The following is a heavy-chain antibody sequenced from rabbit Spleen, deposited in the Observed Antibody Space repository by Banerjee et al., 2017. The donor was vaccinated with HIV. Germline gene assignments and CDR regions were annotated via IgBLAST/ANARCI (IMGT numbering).Heavy chain of an antibody. V-gene: IGHV1S45*01. D-gene: IGHD8-1*01. CDR1: GIDFSSYYY. CDR2: IDTGSSGFT. J-gene: IGHJ6*01. Sequence: QQQLEESGGGLVKPGGTLTLTCKASGIDFSSYYYMCWVRQAPGKGLEWIACIDTGSSGFTYFASWAKGRFTISKTSSTTVPLQMTSLTAADTATYFCARDAGSSFSSYGMDLWGPGTLVTVS. CDR3: ARDAGSSFSSYGMDL.